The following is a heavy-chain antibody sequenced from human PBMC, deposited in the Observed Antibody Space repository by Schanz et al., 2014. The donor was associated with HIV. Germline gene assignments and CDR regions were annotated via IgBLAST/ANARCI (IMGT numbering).Heavy chain of an antibody. J-gene: IGHJ4*02. CDR1: GGTFINYA. D-gene: IGHD6-13*01. Sequence: QVQLVQSGAEVKKPGSSVKVFCRASGGTFINYAFSWVRQAPGQGLEWMGGITPMFGTANYAQKFQGRLTITADESTSTVYMEMSSLRSEDTAVYYCARDSPVAAGTLDYWGQGTLVTVSS. CDR3: ARDSPVAAGTLDY. V-gene: IGHV1-69*01. CDR2: ITPMFGTA.